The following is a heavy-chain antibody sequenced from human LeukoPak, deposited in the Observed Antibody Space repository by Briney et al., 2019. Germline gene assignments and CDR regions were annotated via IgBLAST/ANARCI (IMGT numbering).Heavy chain of an antibody. CDR3: ARVKGGIAAAGNYFDY. J-gene: IGHJ4*02. V-gene: IGHV3-30-3*01. D-gene: IGHD6-13*01. CDR2: VSYDGGSK. Sequence: PGGSLRLPCAASGFTFSSYAMHWVRQAPGKGLEWVALVSYDGGSKYYADSVEGRITISRDNSKNTLHLQMNSLRTEDTAVYYCARVKGGIAAAGNYFDYWGQGTLVTVSS. CDR1: GFTFSSYA.